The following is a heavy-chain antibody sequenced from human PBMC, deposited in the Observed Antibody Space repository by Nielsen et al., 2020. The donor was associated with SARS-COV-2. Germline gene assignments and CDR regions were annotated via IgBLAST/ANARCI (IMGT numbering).Heavy chain of an antibody. J-gene: IGHJ4*02. Sequence: GESLKISCAASGDTFSIYGKNMVRQATGTGLAWVAHMKSDGRRSTYADSVKGRFTISRDNAENTLYLQMNSLRADDTAVYYCVRVRDDGYYYDTGPFDYWGQGTLVTVSS. CDR3: VRVRDDGYYYDTGPFDY. CDR1: GDTFSIYG. V-gene: IGHV3-74*01. CDR2: MKSDGRRS. D-gene: IGHD3-22*01.